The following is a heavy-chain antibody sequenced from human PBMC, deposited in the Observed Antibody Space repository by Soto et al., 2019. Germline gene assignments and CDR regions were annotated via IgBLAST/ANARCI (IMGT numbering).Heavy chain of an antibody. V-gene: IGHV1-3*01. CDR2: INAANGDI. CDR3: AKKDYYAAGVYHFDL. CDR1: GYTCTAYP. Sequence: QVQLVQSGAEVKKPGASVKVSCRASGYTCTAYPLHWVRQAPGQRLEGMGRINAANGDIGYSREFQGRVTITRDTSASTVYMEVSSLTSEDTAVYYCAKKDYYAAGVYHFDLWGQGTLVTVSS. J-gene: IGHJ4*02. D-gene: IGHD3-10*01.